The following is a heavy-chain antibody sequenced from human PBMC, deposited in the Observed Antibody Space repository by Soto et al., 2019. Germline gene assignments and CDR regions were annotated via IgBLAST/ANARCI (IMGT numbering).Heavy chain of an antibody. CDR1: GFTFSSYA. V-gene: IGHV3-30-3*01. J-gene: IGHJ4*02. CDR3: ARVASNSARLALFNH. D-gene: IGHD6-19*01. Sequence: QPGGSLRLSCAASGFTFSSYAMHWVRQAPGKGLEWVADMSFDGSDKYYADSVKGRFTISRDNSKNTLYLQMNSLRPEDTAVYYCARVASNSARLALFNHWGQGTLVTVSS. CDR2: MSFDGSDK.